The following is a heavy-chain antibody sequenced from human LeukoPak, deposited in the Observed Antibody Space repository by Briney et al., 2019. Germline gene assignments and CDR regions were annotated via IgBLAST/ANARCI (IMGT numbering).Heavy chain of an antibody. V-gene: IGHV4-59*01. J-gene: IGHJ6*03. Sequence: PSETLSLTCGVSGGSISSYYWAWIRQAPGKGLEWIGYIYYAGSTNYNPSLKSRVTMSVDMSRNQLSLRMTSVTAADTAVYYCAREAQDFRTGNHRPGHYDYMDVWGKGTAVTVSS. D-gene: IGHD1-14*01. CDR2: IYYAGST. CDR3: AREAQDFRTGNHRPGHYDYMDV. CDR1: GGSISSYY.